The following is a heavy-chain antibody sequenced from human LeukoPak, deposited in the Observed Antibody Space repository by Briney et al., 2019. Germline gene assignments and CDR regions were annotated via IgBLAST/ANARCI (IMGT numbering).Heavy chain of an antibody. D-gene: IGHD6-19*01. CDR1: GYTYTSYA. CDR3: ARARSGWTADAFDI. J-gene: IGHJ3*02. V-gene: IGHV7-4-1*02. Sequence: ASVKVSCKASGYTYTSYAMNWVRQAPGQGLEWMGWINTNTGNPTYAQGFTGRFVFSLDTSVSTAYLQISSLKAEDTAVYYCARARSGWTADAFDIWGQGTMVTVSS. CDR2: INTNTGNP.